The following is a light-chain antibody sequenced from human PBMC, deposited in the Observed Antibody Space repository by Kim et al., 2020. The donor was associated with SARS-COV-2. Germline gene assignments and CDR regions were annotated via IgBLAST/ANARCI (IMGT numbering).Light chain of an antibody. J-gene: IGLJ2*01. V-gene: IGLV1-36*01. CDR1: SSNIGNNA. Sequence: QSVLTQPPSVSAAPGQRVSISCSGSSSNIGNNAANWYQHLPGRAPKLLIYYDDLVHSGVSDRFSGSKSGTSASLAISGLQSEDEADYYCAAWDDSLNGWVFGGGTQLTVL. CDR2: YDD. CDR3: AAWDDSLNGWV.